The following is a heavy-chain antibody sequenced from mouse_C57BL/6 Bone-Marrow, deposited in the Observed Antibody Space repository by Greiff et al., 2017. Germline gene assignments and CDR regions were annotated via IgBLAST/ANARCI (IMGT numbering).Heavy chain of an antibody. J-gene: IGHJ4*01. V-gene: IGHV1-19*01. Sequence: EVQLQQSGPVLVKPGASVKMSCKASGYTFTDYYMNWVKQSHGKSLEWIGVINPYNGGTSYNQKFKGKATLTVEKSSSTAYMELNSMTSEDSAVYYCARALYDAMDYWGQGTSDTVTS. CDR1: GYTFTDYY. CDR2: INPYNGGT. CDR3: ARALYDAMDY.